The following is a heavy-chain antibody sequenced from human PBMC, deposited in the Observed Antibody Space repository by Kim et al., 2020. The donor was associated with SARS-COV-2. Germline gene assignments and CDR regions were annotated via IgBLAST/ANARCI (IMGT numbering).Heavy chain of an antibody. D-gene: IGHD3-16*02. Sequence: SETLSLTCAVSGGSISSSNWWSWVRQPPGKGLEWIGEIYHSGSTNYNPSLKSRVTISVDKSKNQFSLKLSSVTAADTAVYYCARLRIMITFGGVIVDVGWFDPWGQGTLVTVSS. J-gene: IGHJ5*02. CDR2: IYHSGST. CDR1: GGSISSSNW. V-gene: IGHV4-4*02. CDR3: ARLRIMITFGGVIVDVGWFDP.